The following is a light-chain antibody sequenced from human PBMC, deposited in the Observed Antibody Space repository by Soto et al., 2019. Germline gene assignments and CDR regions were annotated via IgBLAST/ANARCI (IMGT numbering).Light chain of an antibody. CDR1: QRIDRY. V-gene: IGKV1-5*01. J-gene: IGKJ1*01. CDR3: QQYKDGAWT. Sequence: DIQLTQSPSTLSASVGDRVTVTCRASQRIDRYLAWYQHKPGKAPQLLVYDASTLEGGVPSSFSGSGSATEFILTIISLQHDDFATYYCQQYKDGAWTFGQGTRVEIK. CDR2: DAS.